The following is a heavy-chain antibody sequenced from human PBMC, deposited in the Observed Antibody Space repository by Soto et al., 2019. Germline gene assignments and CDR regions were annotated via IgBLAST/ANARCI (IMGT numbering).Heavy chain of an antibody. CDR2: FNPDNQNT. D-gene: IGHD3-16*01. CDR1: GYRFTTYG. J-gene: IGHJ4*02. CDR3: ARVRFGDPFDF. Sequence: ASVKVSCKVSGYRFTTYGINWVRQAPGQGLEWVGWFNPDNQNTNYAQKFQDRVSLTTDSSTNTAYMELRDLRSDDTAVYHCARVRFGDPFDFWGQGSLVTVS. V-gene: IGHV1-18*01.